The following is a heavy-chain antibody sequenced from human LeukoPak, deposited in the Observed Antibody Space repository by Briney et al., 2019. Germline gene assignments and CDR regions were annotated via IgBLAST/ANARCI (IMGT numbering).Heavy chain of an antibody. D-gene: IGHD4-23*01. CDR1: GGSFSGYY. Sequence: PSETLSLTCAVYGGSFSGYYWSWIRQPPGKGLEWIGEINHSGSTNYNPSLKSRVTISVDTSKNQFSLKLSSVTAADTAVYYCARDQSNDYGGKEDAFDIWGQGTMVTVSS. J-gene: IGHJ3*02. CDR3: ARDQSNDYGGKEDAFDI. CDR2: INHSGST. V-gene: IGHV4-34*01.